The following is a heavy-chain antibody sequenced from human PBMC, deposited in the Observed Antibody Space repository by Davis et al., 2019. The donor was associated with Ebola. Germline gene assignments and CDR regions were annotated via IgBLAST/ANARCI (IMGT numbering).Heavy chain of an antibody. D-gene: IGHD5-12*01. Sequence: GESLKISCAASGFTFSSYGMHWVRQAPGKGLEWVAVIWYDGSNKYYADSVKGRFTISRDNAKNSLYLQMNSLRDEDTAVYYCASQTGTLRSPFDYWGQGTLVTVSS. CDR3: ASQTGTLRSPFDY. V-gene: IGHV3-33*01. J-gene: IGHJ4*02. CDR2: IWYDGSNK. CDR1: GFTFSSYG.